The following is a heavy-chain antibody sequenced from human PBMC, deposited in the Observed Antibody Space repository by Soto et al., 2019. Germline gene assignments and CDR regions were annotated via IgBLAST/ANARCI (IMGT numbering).Heavy chain of an antibody. CDR2: ISSSGSTI. J-gene: IGHJ3*02. CDR1: GFTFSSYE. V-gene: IGHV3-48*03. Sequence: GGSLRLSCAASGFTFSSYEMNWVRQAPGKGLEWVSYISSSGSTIYYADSVKGRFTISRDNAKNSLYLQMNSLRAEDTAVYYCASPRGYCSSTSCYMWAFDIWGQGTMVTVS. CDR3: ASPRGYCSSTSCYMWAFDI. D-gene: IGHD2-2*02.